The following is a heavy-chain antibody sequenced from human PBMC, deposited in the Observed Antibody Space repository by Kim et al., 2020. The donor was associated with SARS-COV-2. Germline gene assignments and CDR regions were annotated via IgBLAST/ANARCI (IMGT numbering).Heavy chain of an antibody. J-gene: IGHJ6*02. Sequence: GGSLRLSCAASGFTFSSYGMHWVRQAPGKGLEWVAVISYDGSNKYYADSVKGRFTISRDNSKNTLYLQMNSLRAEDTAVYYCAREFPDILTGYYGDGMDVWGQGTTVTVSS. D-gene: IGHD3-9*01. CDR1: GFTFSSYG. V-gene: IGHV3-33*05. CDR3: AREFPDILTGYYGDGMDV. CDR2: ISYDGSNK.